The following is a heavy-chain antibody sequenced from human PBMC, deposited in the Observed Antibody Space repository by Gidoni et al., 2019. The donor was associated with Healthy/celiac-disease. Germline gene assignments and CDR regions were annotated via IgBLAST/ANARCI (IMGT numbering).Heavy chain of an antibody. CDR1: GFTFSSYD. D-gene: IGHD2-2*01. J-gene: IGHJ4*02. CDR2: ISYDGSNK. CDR3: AKDPTGVQPEYCSSTSCLSGPFDY. V-gene: IGHV3-30*18. Sequence: QVQLVESGGGVVQPGRSLRLSCAASGFTFSSYDMHWVRQAPGKGLEWVAVISYDGSNKYYADSVKGRFTISRDNSKNTLYLQMNSLRAEDTAVYYCAKDPTGVQPEYCSSTSCLSGPFDYWGQGTLVTVSS.